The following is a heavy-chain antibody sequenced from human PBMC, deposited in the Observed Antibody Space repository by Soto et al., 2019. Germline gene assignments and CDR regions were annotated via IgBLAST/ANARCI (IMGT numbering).Heavy chain of an antibody. Sequence: VQLVESGGGLVKPGGCLRLSCVASGFTFSDYYMSWIRQAPGKGLEWVSYISSSGSMIYYADSVKGRFTISRDNAKNSLYLQMNSLRAEDTAVYYCATGRNTTVTTLGYWGQGTLVTVSS. CDR1: GFTFSDYY. J-gene: IGHJ4*02. CDR2: ISSSGSMI. V-gene: IGHV3-11*01. CDR3: ATGRNTTVTTLGY. D-gene: IGHD4-17*01.